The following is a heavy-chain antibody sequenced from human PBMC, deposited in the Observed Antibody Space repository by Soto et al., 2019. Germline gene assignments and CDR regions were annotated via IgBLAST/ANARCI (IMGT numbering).Heavy chain of an antibody. CDR1: GGTFSSYA. V-gene: IGHV1-69*13. CDR2: IIPIFGTA. Sequence: GASVKVSCKASGGTFSSYAISWVRQAPGQGLEWMGGIIPIFGTANYAQKFQGRVTITADESTSTAYMELSSLRSEDTAVYYCAREGGQRAARPAPLHYYYGMDVWGQGTTVTVSS. CDR3: AREGGQRAARPAPLHYYYGMDV. D-gene: IGHD6-6*01. J-gene: IGHJ6*02.